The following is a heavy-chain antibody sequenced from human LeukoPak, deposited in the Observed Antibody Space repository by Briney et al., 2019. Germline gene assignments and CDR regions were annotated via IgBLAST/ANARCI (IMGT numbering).Heavy chain of an antibody. V-gene: IGHV3-9*01. CDR3: ARESGIMVGDYYYYYMDV. J-gene: IGHJ6*03. D-gene: IGHD1-26*01. CDR2: ISWNSGSI. CDR1: GFTFDDYA. Sequence: GGSLRLSCAASGFTFDDYAMHWVRQAPGKGLEWVSGISWNSGSIGYADSVKGRFTISRDNAKNSLYLQMESLSAEDTAVYYCARESGIMVGDYYYYYMDVWGIGTTVTVSS.